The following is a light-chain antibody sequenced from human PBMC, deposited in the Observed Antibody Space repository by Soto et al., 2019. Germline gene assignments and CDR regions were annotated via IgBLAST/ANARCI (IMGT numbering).Light chain of an antibody. J-gene: IGKJ4*01. CDR3: QQYGSSPP. V-gene: IGKV3-20*01. Sequence: EIVLTQSPGTLSLSPGERATLSCRASQSVSSSYLVWYQQKPGQAPRLLIYGASSRATGIPDRFSGSGSGTDFTRTISRLEPEDFAVYYCQQYGSSPPFGGGTKVEIK. CDR1: QSVSSSY. CDR2: GAS.